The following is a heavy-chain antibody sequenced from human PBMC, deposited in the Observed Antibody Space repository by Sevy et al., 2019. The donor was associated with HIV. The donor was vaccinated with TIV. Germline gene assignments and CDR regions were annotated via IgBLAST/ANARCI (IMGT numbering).Heavy chain of an antibody. V-gene: IGHV3-21*01. J-gene: IGHJ3*02. D-gene: IGHD3-22*01. Sequence: GGSLRLSCAASGFTFSSYSMNWVRQAPGKGLEWVSSISSSSSYIYYADSVKGRLTISRDNAKNSLYLQMNSLRAEDTAVYYCARAYYYDSSGDDAFDIWGQGTMVTVSS. CDR3: ARAYYYDSSGDDAFDI. CDR2: ISSSSSYI. CDR1: GFTFSSYS.